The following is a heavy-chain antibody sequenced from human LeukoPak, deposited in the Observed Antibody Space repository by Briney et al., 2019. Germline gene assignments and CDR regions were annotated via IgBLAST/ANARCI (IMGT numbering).Heavy chain of an antibody. CDR3: TTGIVVVPAAMAFDY. J-gene: IGHJ4*02. CDR1: GFTFSSYW. CDR2: IKQDGSEK. Sequence: QTGGSLRLSCAASGFTFSSYWMSWVRQAPGKGLEWVANIKQDGSEKYYVDSVKGRFTISRDNAKNSLYLQMNSLKTEDTAVYYCTTGIVVVPAAMAFDYWGQGTLVTVSS. V-gene: IGHV3-7*05. D-gene: IGHD2-2*01.